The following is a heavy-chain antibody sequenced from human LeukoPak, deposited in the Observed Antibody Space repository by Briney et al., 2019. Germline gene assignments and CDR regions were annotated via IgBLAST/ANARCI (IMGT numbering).Heavy chain of an antibody. J-gene: IGHJ4*02. V-gene: IGHV4-61*02. CDR2: IYTTGST. CDR3: ARDRDYYDNSGPYIHYFDY. Sequence: SETLSLTCTVSGASISSSTYYWNWIRQPAGKGLEWIGRIYTTGSTNYNPSLKSRVTISVDTSKNQFSLKLSSVTAADTAVYYCARDRDYYDNSGPYIHYFDYWGLGTLVTVSS. D-gene: IGHD3-22*01. CDR1: GASISSSTYY.